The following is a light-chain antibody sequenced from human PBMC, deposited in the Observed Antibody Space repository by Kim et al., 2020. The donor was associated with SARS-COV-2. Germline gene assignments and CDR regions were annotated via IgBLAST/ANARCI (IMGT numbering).Light chain of an antibody. CDR2: ATS. V-gene: IGKV3D-20*01. CDR3: QQYSTSPWT. CDR1: QSISSAY. J-gene: IGKJ1*01. Sequence: SPGESATLSCGTSQSISSAYLAWYQQKPGLAPRLLIYATSSRATGVPDRFSGSGSGTDFTLAITRLEPEDFAVYYCQQYSTSPWTFGPGTKVDIK.